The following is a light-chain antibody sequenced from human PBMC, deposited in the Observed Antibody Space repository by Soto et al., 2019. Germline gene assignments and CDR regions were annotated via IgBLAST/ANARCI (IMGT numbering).Light chain of an antibody. V-gene: IGKV1-5*03. Sequence: DIQMTQSPSTVSASVGDRVTITCRASQGLSTWLAWYQQKPGTAPKLLIYKASTLETGVPARFSGSGSGTEFTLTISSLQPDDSATYYCQQYNSHSGTFGQGTKV. CDR1: QGLSTW. CDR2: KAS. CDR3: QQYNSHSGT. J-gene: IGKJ1*01.